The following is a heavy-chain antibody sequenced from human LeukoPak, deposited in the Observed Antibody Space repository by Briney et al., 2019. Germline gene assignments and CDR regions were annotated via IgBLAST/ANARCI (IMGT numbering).Heavy chain of an antibody. D-gene: IGHD3-22*01. J-gene: IGHJ6*02. CDR1: GFTFSSYA. Sequence: PGRSLRLSCAASGFTFSSYAMHWVRQAPGKGLEWVAVISYDGSNKYYADSVKGRFTISRDNSKNTLYLQMNSLRAEDTAVYYCARPMIVVAYYYGTDVWGQGTTVTVSS. V-gene: IGHV3-30-3*01. CDR2: ISYDGSNK. CDR3: ARPMIVVAYYYGTDV.